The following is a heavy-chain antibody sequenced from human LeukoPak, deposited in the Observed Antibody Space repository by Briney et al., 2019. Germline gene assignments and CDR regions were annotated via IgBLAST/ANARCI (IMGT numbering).Heavy chain of an antibody. V-gene: IGHV4-59*01. D-gene: IGHD2-15*01. J-gene: IGHJ2*01. Sequence: ETLSLTCTVSGGSISSYYWSWIRQPPGKGLEWIGYICYSGSTNYNPSLKSRVTISVDTSKHQFSLKLSSVTAADTAVYYCARVTGWSSWHFDLWGRGTLVTVSS. CDR2: ICYSGST. CDR3: ARVTGWSSWHFDL. CDR1: GGSISSYY.